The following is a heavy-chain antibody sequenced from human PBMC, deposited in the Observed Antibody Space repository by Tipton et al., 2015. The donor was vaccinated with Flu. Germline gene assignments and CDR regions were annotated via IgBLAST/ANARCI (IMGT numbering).Heavy chain of an antibody. CDR2: IKQDGSEK. CDR1: GFTFSGYW. J-gene: IGHJ4*02. V-gene: IGHV3-7*03. D-gene: IGHD2-8*01. Sequence: GSLRLSCAASGFTFSGYWMSWVRQAPGKGLEWVANIKQDGSEKYYVDSVKGRFTISRDNAKNSLYLQMNSLRAEDTAVYYCARDKRKTYCTNGVCSVSPGDYWGQGTLVTVSS. CDR3: ARDKRKTYCTNGVCSVSPGDY.